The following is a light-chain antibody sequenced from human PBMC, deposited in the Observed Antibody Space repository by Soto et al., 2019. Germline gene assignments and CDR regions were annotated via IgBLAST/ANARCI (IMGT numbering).Light chain of an antibody. CDR2: DAS. J-gene: IGKJ4*01. V-gene: IGKV1-5*01. CDR1: QSISSW. CDR3: QQYNRYSLT. Sequence: DIQMTQSPSTLSASVGDRVTITCRASQSISSWLAWYQQKPGKAPKLLIYDASSLESGVPSRFSGSGSDTEFTLTINNLQPDDFGTYHCQQYNRYSLTFGGGTKVEIK.